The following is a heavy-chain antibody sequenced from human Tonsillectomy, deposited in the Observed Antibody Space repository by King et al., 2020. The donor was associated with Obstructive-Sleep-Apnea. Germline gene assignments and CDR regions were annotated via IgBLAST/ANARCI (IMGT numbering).Heavy chain of an antibody. J-gene: IGHJ4*02. D-gene: IGHD1-26*01. CDR3: ARADPTAWDY. Sequence: QLVQSESELKKPGASVTISCKTSGYTFTNHAINWVRQAPGQGLRWMGWINTDTGNPTYAQGFTGRFVFSLDTSVRTAFLQINSLKADDTAVYFCARADPTAWDYWGQGTRVTVSS. V-gene: IGHV7-4-1*02. CDR1: GYTFTNHA. CDR2: INTDTGNP.